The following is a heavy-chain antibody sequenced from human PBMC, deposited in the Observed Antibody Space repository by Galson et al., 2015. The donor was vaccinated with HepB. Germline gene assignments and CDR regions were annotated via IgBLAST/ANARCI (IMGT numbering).Heavy chain of an antibody. V-gene: IGHV3-33*01. CDR3: VRDAKMDTGIDYMDV. Sequence: SLRLSCAASGFTFTNYGIHWVRQAPGKGLEWVAVIWYDGNSKQYADSVKGRFTISRDNSRSTVYLQMNTLRVEDTAVYYCVRDAKMDTGIDYMDVWGKGTTVTVSS. D-gene: IGHD5-18*01. CDR1: GFTFTNYG. CDR2: IWYDGNSK. J-gene: IGHJ6*03.